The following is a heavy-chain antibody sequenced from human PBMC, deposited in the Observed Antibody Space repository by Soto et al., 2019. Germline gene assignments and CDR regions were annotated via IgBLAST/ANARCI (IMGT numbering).Heavy chain of an antibody. CDR1: GFTFSSYA. CDR3: ARETYYDFWSGPYFGMDV. J-gene: IGHJ6*02. V-gene: IGHV3-30-3*01. Sequence: QVQLVESGGGVVQPGRSLRLSCAASGFTFSSYAMHWVRQAPGKGLEWVAVISDDGSNKYYADSVKGRFTISRDNSKTPLYLQMNSLRAEDTAVYYCARETYYDFWSGPYFGMDVWGQGTTVTVSS. CDR2: ISDDGSNK. D-gene: IGHD3-3*01.